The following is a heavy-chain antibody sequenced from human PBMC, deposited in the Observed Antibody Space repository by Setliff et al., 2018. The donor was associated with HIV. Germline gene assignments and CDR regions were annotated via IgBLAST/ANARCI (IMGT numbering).Heavy chain of an antibody. CDR1: GGSFRSSRYY. Sequence: SSETLSLTCTVSGGSFRSSRYYWGWIRQPPGKGLEWIGNIHYGGFFWYSPSLESRVTISVDTSKNQFSLKLSSVTAADMAVYYCARPALGIGGGSRFDNWGQGTRVTVSS. J-gene: IGHJ4*02. CDR3: ARPALGIGGGSRFDN. V-gene: IGHV4-39*01. CDR2: IHYGGFF. D-gene: IGHD3-10*01.